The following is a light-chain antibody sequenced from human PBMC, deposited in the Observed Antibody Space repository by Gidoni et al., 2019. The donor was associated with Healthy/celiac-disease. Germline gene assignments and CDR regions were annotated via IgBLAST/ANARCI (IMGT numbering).Light chain of an antibody. J-gene: IGLJ3*02. Sequence: QSALTQPASVSGSPGQSITISCTGTSSDVGGYNYVSWYQQPLGKAPKLMIYEVSNRPSGVSNRFSGSKSGNTASLTISGLQAEDEADYYCSSYTSSSTWVFGGGTKLTVL. CDR3: SSYTSSSTWV. V-gene: IGLV2-14*01. CDR1: SSDVGGYNY. CDR2: EVS.